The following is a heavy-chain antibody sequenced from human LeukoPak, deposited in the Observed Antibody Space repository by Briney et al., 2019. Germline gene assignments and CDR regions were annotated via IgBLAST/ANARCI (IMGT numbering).Heavy chain of an antibody. D-gene: IGHD3-22*01. V-gene: IGHV3-74*01. CDR3: AKGDNQGWLPPDFDY. CDR1: GFTFSTYW. J-gene: IGHJ4*02. Sequence: PGGSLRLSCAASGFTFSTYWMHWVRHAPGKGLVWVSRIDSDRGTTSYADSVRGRFTISRDNSKNTLYLQMNSLRAEDTAVYYCAKGDNQGWLPPDFDYWGQGTLVTVSS. CDR2: IDSDRGTT.